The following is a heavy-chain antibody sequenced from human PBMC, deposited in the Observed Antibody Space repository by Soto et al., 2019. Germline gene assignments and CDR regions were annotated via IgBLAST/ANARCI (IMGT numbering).Heavy chain of an antibody. CDR3: ARDSSYGDYPPSLSDC. D-gene: IGHD4-17*01. J-gene: IGHJ4*02. CDR2: INPNSGGT. Sequence: GASVKVSCKASGYTFTGYYMHWVRQAPGQGLEWMGWINPNSGGTNYAQKFQGRVTMTRDTSISTAYMELSRLRSDDTAVYYCARDSSYGDYPPSLSDCWGQGTLVTVSS. CDR1: GYTFTGYY. V-gene: IGHV1-2*02.